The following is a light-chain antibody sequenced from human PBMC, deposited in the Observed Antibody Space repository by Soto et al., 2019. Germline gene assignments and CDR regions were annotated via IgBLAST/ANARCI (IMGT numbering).Light chain of an antibody. CDR1: QSVSSN. J-gene: IGKJ4*01. CDR3: VQHDTDPLT. Sequence: EIVMTQSPATLSVSPGERATLSFRASQSVSSNLAWYQQKPGQAPRLLIYGASTRATGIPARFSGSGSGTEFTLTITSLQPEDFATYYCVQHDTDPLTFGGGTKVDIK. CDR2: GAS. V-gene: IGKV3-15*01.